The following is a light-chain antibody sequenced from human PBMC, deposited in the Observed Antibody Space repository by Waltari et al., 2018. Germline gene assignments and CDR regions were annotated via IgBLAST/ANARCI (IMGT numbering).Light chain of an antibody. J-gene: IGLJ2*01. CDR1: YSDIGGYDF. Sequence: QSALTRPPSASGSPGQSVTISCTGTYSDIGGYDFVSWYQKHPGKAPKVIIYEVSKRPSGVPDRFSGSKSGNTASLTVSGLRAEDEADYYCSSYAGSNSLVFGGGTKLTVL. CDR3: SSYAGSNSLV. CDR2: EVS. V-gene: IGLV2-8*01.